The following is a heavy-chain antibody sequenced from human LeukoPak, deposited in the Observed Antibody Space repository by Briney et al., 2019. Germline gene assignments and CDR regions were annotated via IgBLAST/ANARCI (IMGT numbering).Heavy chain of an antibody. CDR1: GFTFTDHF. V-gene: IGHV3-72*01. D-gene: IGHD3-22*01. Sequence: GGSLRLSCAASGFTFTDHFMDWVRQAPGKGLEWVGRSRNKANSYITEYAASVEGRFTISRDDSKNSVYLQMNSLKTEDTAVYYCAREAAVGSDYYILYFDSWGQGALVTVSS. CDR2: SRNKANSYIT. CDR3: AREAAVGSDYYILYFDS. J-gene: IGHJ4*02.